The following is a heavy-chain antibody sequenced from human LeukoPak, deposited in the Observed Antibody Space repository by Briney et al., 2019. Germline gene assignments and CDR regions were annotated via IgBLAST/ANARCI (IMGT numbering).Heavy chain of an antibody. J-gene: IGHJ4*02. CDR2: INHSGST. CDR1: GGSFSGYY. CDR3: ARAGQVVIVDY. Sequence: SETLSLTCAVYGGSFSGYYWSWIRQPPGKGLEWIGEINHSGSTNYNPSLKSRVTISVDTSKNQFSLKLSSVTAADTAVYYCARAGQVVIVDYWGQGTLVTVSS. V-gene: IGHV4-34*01. D-gene: IGHD3-22*01.